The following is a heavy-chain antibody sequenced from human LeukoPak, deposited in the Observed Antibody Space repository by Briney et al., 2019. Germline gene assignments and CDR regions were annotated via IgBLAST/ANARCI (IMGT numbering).Heavy chain of an antibody. CDR1: GGTFSSYA. J-gene: IGHJ3*02. CDR2: IIPIFGTA. D-gene: IGHD6-13*01. V-gene: IGHV1-69*05. Sequence: SVKVSCKASGGTFSSYAISWVRQAPGQGLEWMGGIIPIFGTANYAQKFQGRVTITTDESTSTAYMELSSLRSEDTAVYYCASSVYSSSWSGGVGAFDIWGQGTMVTVSS. CDR3: ASSVYSSSWSGGVGAFDI.